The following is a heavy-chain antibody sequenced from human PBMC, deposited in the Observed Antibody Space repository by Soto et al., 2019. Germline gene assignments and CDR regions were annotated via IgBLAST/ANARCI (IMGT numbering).Heavy chain of an antibody. CDR1: GYTFTSYG. V-gene: IGHV1-18*01. Sequence: ASVKVSCKASGYTFTSYGISWVRQAPGQGLEWMGWISAYNGNTNYAQKLQGRVTMTTDTSTSTAYMELSSLRSDDTAVYYCARGLGDILTGYPMAYDAFDIWGQGTMVTVSS. D-gene: IGHD3-9*01. CDR2: ISAYNGNT. CDR3: ARGLGDILTGYPMAYDAFDI. J-gene: IGHJ3*02.